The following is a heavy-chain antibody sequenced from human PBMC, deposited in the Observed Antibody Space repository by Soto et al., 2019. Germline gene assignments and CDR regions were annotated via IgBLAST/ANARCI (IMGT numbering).Heavy chain of an antibody. CDR3: ARLRDRDFWCGYQNDYYYYRMDF. CDR1: GCTFTSYG. V-gene: IGHV1-18*01. D-gene: IGHD3-3*01. J-gene: IGHJ6*02. CDR2: ISAYNGNT. Sequence: ASVKVSCKASGCTFTSYGISWVRQAPGQGLEWMGWISAYNGNTNYAQKLQGRVTMTTDTSTSTAYMELRSLRSDDTAVYYCARLRDRDFWCGYQNDYYYYRMDFWAQGTTDTVS.